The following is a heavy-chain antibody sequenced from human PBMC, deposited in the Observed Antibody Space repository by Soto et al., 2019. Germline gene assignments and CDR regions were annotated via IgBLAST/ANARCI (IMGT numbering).Heavy chain of an antibody. V-gene: IGHV4-4*02. J-gene: IGHJ6*02. CDR1: GGSISSSNW. D-gene: IGHD4-17*01. Sequence: QVQLQESGPGLVKPSGTLSLTCAVSGGSISSSNWWSWVRQPPGKGLEWIVEIYHSGSTKYNPSLKSLVTSAVDKSKNQFSLKLSSVNAADTAVYYCARINGGDYYGMDVWCQGTTVTDSS. CDR2: IYHSGST. CDR3: ARINGGDYYGMDV.